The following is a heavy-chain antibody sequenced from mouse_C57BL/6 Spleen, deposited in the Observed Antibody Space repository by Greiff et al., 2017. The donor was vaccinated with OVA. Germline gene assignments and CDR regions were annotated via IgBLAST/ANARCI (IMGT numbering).Heavy chain of an antibody. J-gene: IGHJ4*01. Sequence: EVKLMESGGGLVQPGGSLSLSCAASGFTFTDYYMSWVRQPPGKALEWLGFIRNKANGYTTEYSASVKGRFTISRDNSQSILYLQMNALRAEDSATYYCARSIYDGYWGNAMDYWGQGTSVTVSS. CDR2: IRNKANGYTT. CDR3: ARSIYDGYWGNAMDY. D-gene: IGHD2-3*01. CDR1: GFTFTDYY. V-gene: IGHV7-3*01.